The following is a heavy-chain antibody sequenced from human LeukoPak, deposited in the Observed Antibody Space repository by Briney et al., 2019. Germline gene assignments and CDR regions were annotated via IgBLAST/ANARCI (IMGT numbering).Heavy chain of an antibody. Sequence: PGGSLRLSCAASGFTFSSYAMGWVRQAPGKGLEWVSAISGSGGSTYYADSVKGRFTISRDNSKNTLYLQMNSLRAEDTAVYYCAKDPAVDIVATMVDYWGQGTLVTVSS. D-gene: IGHD5-12*01. CDR3: AKDPAVDIVATMVDY. CDR1: GFTFSSYA. V-gene: IGHV3-23*01. CDR2: ISGSGGST. J-gene: IGHJ4*02.